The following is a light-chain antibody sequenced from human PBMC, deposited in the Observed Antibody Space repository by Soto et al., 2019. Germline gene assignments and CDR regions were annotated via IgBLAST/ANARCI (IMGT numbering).Light chain of an antibody. CDR3: QQRGSWPLT. V-gene: IGKV3-15*01. CDR2: GAS. J-gene: IGKJ4*01. Sequence: EIVMTQSPATLSVSPGERATLSCRASQSVSSNLAWYQQKPGQAPRLLIYGASTRATGIPARFSGSRSGTDFTLTISSLEPEDFAVYYCQQRGSWPLTFGGGTKV. CDR1: QSVSSN.